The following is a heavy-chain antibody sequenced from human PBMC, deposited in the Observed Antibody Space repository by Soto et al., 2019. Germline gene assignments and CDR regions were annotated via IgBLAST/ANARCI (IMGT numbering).Heavy chain of an antibody. D-gene: IGHD6-19*01. J-gene: IGHJ6*02. CDR1: GFTSINYA. Sequence: PGGSLRLSCASSGFTSINYAMNWVRQAPGKGLEWVSAISGSGDNTYYADSVKGRFAISRDNSKNTLYLQMISLRAEDTAVYFCAKGLDYYSYYGMDVWGQGTTVTVSS. V-gene: IGHV3-23*01. CDR2: ISGSGDNT. CDR3: AKGLDYYSYYGMDV.